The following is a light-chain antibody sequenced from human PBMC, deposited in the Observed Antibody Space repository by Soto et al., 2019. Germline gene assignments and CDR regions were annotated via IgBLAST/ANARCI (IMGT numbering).Light chain of an antibody. J-gene: IGLJ2*01. CDR1: SSDIGGYDY. CDR2: DVN. CDR3: TSYASGSSHVV. V-gene: IGLV2-14*01. Sequence: QSALTQPASVSGSPGQSITLSCTGTSSDIGGYDYVSWYQRHPGKAPKLIIYDVNNRLSGVSNRFSGSKSGNTASLTIYGLQAEDEADYYCTSYASGSSHVVFGGGTKLTV.